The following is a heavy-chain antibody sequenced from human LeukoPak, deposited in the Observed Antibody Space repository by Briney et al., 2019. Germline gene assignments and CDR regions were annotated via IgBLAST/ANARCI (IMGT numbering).Heavy chain of an antibody. J-gene: IGHJ5*02. V-gene: IGHV7-4-1*02. Sequence: GASVKVSCKTSGYTFTSYAMNWVRQAPGQGLEWMGWINTNTGNPTYAQGFTGRFVFSLDTSVSTAYLQISSLKAEDTAVYYCARAVAAAGTSWFDPWGQGTLVTVSS. D-gene: IGHD6-13*01. CDR1: GYTFTSYA. CDR2: INTNTGNP. CDR3: ARAVAAAGTSWFDP.